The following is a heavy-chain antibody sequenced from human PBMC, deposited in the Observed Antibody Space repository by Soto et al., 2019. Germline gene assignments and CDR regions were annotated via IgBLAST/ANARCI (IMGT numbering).Heavy chain of an antibody. J-gene: IGHJ6*02. CDR2: IYYSGST. CDR3: ASSTPLIVLMVYATGYGMDV. V-gene: IGHV4-39*01. CDR1: GGSISSSSYY. Sequence: KTSETLSLTCTVSGGSISSSSYYWGWIRQPPGKGLEWIGSIYYSGSTYYNPSLKSRVTISVDTSKNQFSLKLSSVTAADTAVYYCASSTPLIVLMVYATGYGMDVWGQGTTVTVSS. D-gene: IGHD2-8*01.